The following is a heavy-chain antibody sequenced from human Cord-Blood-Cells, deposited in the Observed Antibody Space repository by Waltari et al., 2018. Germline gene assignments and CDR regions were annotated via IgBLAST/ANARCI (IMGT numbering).Heavy chain of an antibody. CDR2: INHSGTT. CDR1: GGSFSGYY. J-gene: IGHJ4*02. Sequence: QVQLQQWGAGLLKPSETLSLTCAVYGGSFSGYYWSWIRQPPGKGLEWSGEINHSGTTTYPPSLMSRVTISVDTSKNQFSLKLSSVTAADTAVYYCARQPVRGIGLWYYFDYWGQGTLVTVSS. D-gene: IGHD5-18*01. V-gene: IGHV4-34*01. CDR3: ARQPVRGIGLWYYFDY.